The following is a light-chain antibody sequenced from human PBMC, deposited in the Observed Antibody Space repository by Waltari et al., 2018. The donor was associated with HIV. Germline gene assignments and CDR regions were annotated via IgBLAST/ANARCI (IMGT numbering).Light chain of an antibody. CDR1: ALAKKY. J-gene: IGLJ1*01. CDR3: YSTDSSGYLFV. CDR2: EDT. V-gene: IGLV3-10*01. Sequence: SYELTQPPSVSVSPGQTARITCSGDALAKKYAYWYQQKSGQAPVLVIYEDTKRPSGIPYRFSGSSSGAMAILTISGAQLEDEGDYYCYSTDSSGYLFVFGTGTKVTVL.